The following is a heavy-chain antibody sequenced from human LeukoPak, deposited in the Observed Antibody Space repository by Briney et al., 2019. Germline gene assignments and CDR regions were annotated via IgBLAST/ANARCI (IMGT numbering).Heavy chain of an antibody. CDR2: INQDGSKE. Sequence: GGSLRLSCAASGFTFSNYWMTWVRQAPGKGLEWVAPINQDGSKEYYMDSVKARFTISRDNAKNSLSLQMNSLRAEDTAVYYCVRDGGVSGYDLLDYWGQGTLVTVSS. D-gene: IGHD5-12*01. V-gene: IGHV3-7*01. CDR3: VRDGGVSGYDLLDY. J-gene: IGHJ4*02. CDR1: GFTFSNYW.